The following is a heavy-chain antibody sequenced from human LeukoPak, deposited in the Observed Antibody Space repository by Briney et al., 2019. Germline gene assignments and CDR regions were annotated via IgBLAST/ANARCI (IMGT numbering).Heavy chain of an antibody. CDR3: ARDLGNDFWSGYPGDAFDI. Sequence: SETLSLTCAVYGGSFSGYYWSWIRQPPGKGLEWIGETNHSGSTYYNPSLKSRVTISVDTSKNQFSLKLSSVTAADTAVYYCARDLGNDFWSGYPGDAFDIWGQGTLVTVSS. J-gene: IGHJ3*02. D-gene: IGHD3-3*01. CDR1: GGSFSGYY. CDR2: TNHSGST. V-gene: IGHV4-34*01.